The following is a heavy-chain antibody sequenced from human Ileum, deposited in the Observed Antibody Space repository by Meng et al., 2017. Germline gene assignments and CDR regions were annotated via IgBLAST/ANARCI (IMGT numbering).Heavy chain of an antibody. CDR2: ISAYNGNT. CDR3: ARDMITIFGVVSSGPGYFDY. D-gene: IGHD3-3*01. Sequence: ASVKVSCKASGYTFTSYGISWVRQAPGQGLEWMGWISAYNGNTNYAQKLQGRVTMTTDTSTSTAYMELRSLRSADTAVYYCARDMITIFGVVSSGPGYFDYWGQGTLVTVSS. CDR1: GYTFTSYG. V-gene: IGHV1-18*01. J-gene: IGHJ4*02.